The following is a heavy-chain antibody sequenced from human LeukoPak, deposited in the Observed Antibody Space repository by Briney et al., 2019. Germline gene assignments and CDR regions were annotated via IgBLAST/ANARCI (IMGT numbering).Heavy chain of an antibody. J-gene: IGHJ3*02. V-gene: IGHV5-51*01. CDR1: GYSFTSYW. D-gene: IGHD6-13*01. CDR3: ARQAAGVALDI. CDR2: IYPGDSDT. Sequence: GESLKISCKGSGYSFTSYWIAWVPQMPGKGLEWMGIIYPGDSDTRYSPSFQGQVTISADKSITTAYLQWSSLKASDTAMYYCARQAAGVALDIWGQGTMVTVSS.